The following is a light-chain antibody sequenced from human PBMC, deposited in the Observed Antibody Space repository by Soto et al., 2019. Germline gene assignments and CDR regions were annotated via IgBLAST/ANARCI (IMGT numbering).Light chain of an antibody. Sequence: EIVLTQSPGTLSLSPGERANLSCRASQSVSSSYLAWYQQKPGQAPRLLIYGASNRATGIPDRFSGSGSGTDFTLTISRLEPEDFAVFYCQQYGSSSLTFGQGTKVDIK. CDR3: QQYGSSSLT. CDR1: QSVSSSY. J-gene: IGKJ1*01. V-gene: IGKV3-20*01. CDR2: GAS.